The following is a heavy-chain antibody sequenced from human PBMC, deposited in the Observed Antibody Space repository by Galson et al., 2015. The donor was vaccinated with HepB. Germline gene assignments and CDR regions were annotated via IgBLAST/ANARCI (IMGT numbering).Heavy chain of an antibody. J-gene: IGHJ3*02. CDR1: GFTFSSYW. CDR3: ARFSGLLWFGELSLGNAFDI. Sequence: LRLSCAASGFTFSSYWMSWVRQAPGKGLEWVANIKQDGSEKYYVDSVKGRFTISRDNAKNSLYLQMNSLRAEDTAVYYCARFSGLLWFGELSLGNAFDIWGQGTMVTVSS. V-gene: IGHV3-7*03. D-gene: IGHD3-10*01. CDR2: IKQDGSEK.